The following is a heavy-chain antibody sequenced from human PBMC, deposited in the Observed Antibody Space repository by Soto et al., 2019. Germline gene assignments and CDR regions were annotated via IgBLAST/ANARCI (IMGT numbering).Heavy chain of an antibody. CDR1: GFTFSSYG. CDR2: ISSSSSTI. Sequence: GGSLSLSCAASGFTFSSYGMHWVRQAPGKGLEWVSYISSSSSTIYYADSVKGRFTISRDNAKNSLYLQMNSLRAEDTAVYYCARHPERIAQIGWFDPWGQGTLVTVSS. J-gene: IGHJ5*02. V-gene: IGHV3-48*01. CDR3: ARHPERIAQIGWFDP. D-gene: IGHD6-13*01.